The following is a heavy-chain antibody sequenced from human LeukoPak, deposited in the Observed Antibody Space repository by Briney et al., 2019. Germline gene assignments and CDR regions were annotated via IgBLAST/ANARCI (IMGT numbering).Heavy chain of an antibody. CDR1: GGSFSGYY. CDR2: INHSGST. J-gene: IGHJ4*02. CDR3: ARDSRSYGDSRTAFDY. D-gene: IGHD4-17*01. V-gene: IGHV4-34*01. Sequence: PSETLSLTCAVYGGSFSGYYWSWIRQPLGKGLEWIGEINHSGSTNYNPSLKSRVTISVDTSKNQFSLKLSSVTAADTAVYYCARDSRSYGDSRTAFDYWGQGTLVTVSS.